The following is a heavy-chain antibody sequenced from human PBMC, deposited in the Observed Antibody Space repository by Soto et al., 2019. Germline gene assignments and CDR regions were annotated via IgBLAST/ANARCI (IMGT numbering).Heavy chain of an antibody. D-gene: IGHD2-15*01. CDR1: GGTFSSYT. CDR3: ARGGYCSGGSCYSSIEYFQH. CDR2: IIPILGIA. V-gene: IGHV1-69*02. J-gene: IGHJ1*01. Sequence: SVKVSCKASGGTFSSYTISWERQAPGQGLEWMGRIIPILGIANYAQKFQGRVTITADKSTSTAYMELSSLRSEDTAVYYCARGGYCSGGSCYSSIEYFQHWGQGTLVTVSS.